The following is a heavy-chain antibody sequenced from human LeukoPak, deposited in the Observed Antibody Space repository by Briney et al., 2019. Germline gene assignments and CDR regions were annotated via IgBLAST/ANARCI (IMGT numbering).Heavy chain of an antibody. CDR2: ISSSGSTI. D-gene: IGHD4-23*01. Sequence: GGSLRLSCAASGFTFSSYEMNWVRQAPGKGLEWVSCISSSGSTIYYADSVKGRFTISRDNAKNSLYLQMNSLRAEDTAVYYCVRGNLNYGGNSNYWGQGTLVTVSS. J-gene: IGHJ4*02. CDR1: GFTFSSYE. CDR3: VRGNLNYGGNSNY. V-gene: IGHV3-48*03.